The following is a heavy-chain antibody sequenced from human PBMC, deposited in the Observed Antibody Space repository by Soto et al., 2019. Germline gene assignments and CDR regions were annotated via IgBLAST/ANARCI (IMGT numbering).Heavy chain of an antibody. Sequence: QVQLVESGGGVVQPGSSLRLSCAAYGFTFSSYGMHWVRQAPGKGLEWVAVISYDGSNKYYADSVKGRFTISRDNSKNTLYLQMNSLRAEDTAVYYCAKDDAAGSFAGTFDYWGQGTLVTVSS. J-gene: IGHJ4*02. CDR3: AKDDAAGSFAGTFDY. CDR1: GFTFSSYG. V-gene: IGHV3-30*18. D-gene: IGHD6-13*01. CDR2: ISYDGSNK.